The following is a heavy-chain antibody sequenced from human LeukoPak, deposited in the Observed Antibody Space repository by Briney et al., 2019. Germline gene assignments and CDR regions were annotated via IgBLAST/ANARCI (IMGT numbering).Heavy chain of an antibody. V-gene: IGHV4-59*11. J-gene: IGHJ5*02. CDR2: IYYSGST. Sequence: SETLSLTCTVSGGSISSHYWSWIRPPPGKGLEWIGYIYYSGSTNYNPSLKSRVTISVDTSKNQFSLKLSSVTAADTAVYYCARQIAAAGTIWFDPWGQGTLVT. CDR3: ARQIAAAGTIWFDP. CDR1: GGSISSHY. D-gene: IGHD6-13*01.